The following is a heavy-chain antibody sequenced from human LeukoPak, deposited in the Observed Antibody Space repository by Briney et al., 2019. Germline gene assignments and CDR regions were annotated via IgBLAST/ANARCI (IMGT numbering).Heavy chain of an antibody. CDR1: GGSISSYY. V-gene: IGHV4-4*07. J-gene: IGHJ6*02. D-gene: IGHD3-22*01. CDR3: ARDRYYDSSGYYYYYGMDV. CDR2: IYTSGST. Sequence: PSETLSLTCTVSGGSISSYYWSWIRQPAGNGLEWIGRIYTSGSTNYNPSLKSRVTMSVDTSKNQFSLKLSSVTAADTAVYYCARDRYYDSSGYYYYYGMDVWGQGTTVTVSS.